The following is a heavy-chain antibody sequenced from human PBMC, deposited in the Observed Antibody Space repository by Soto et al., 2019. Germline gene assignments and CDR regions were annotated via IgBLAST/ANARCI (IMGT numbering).Heavy chain of an antibody. CDR3: ARSYYGDYPEPQAWFDP. D-gene: IGHD4-17*01. J-gene: IGHJ5*02. CDR1: GGSISSGGYY. V-gene: IGHV4-31*03. Sequence: QVQLQESGPGLVKPSQTLSLTCTVSGGSISSGGYYWSWIRQHPGKGLEWIGYIYYRGSTYYNPSRERRVTISVDTSKNEFALKLSSMTAADTAVYYCARSYYGDYPEPQAWFDPWGQGTLVAVSS. CDR2: IYYRGST.